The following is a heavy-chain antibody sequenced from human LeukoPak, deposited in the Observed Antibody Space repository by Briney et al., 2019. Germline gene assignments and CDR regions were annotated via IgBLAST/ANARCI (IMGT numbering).Heavy chain of an antibody. CDR3: ARHFSSGWPLEDLDV. CDR2: ISAHNGNT. V-gene: IGHV1-18*01. J-gene: IGHJ3*01. D-gene: IGHD6-19*01. CDR1: GFTFTTYA. Sequence: GASVKVSCKASGFTFTTYAFSWVRQAPGQRLEWMGWISAHNGNTNYAQQLQGRVSMTTDTSTNSAYMELRRLRFDDTAVYYCARHFSSGWPLEDLDVWGQGTLVTVSS.